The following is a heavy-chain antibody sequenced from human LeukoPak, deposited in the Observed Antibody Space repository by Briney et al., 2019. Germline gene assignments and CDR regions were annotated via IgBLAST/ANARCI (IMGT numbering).Heavy chain of an antibody. Sequence: PGGSLRLSCAASGFTFSSYWMHWVRQAPGKGLVWVSRINSDGSSTSYADSVKGRFTISRDNAKNSLYLQMSSLRAEDTAVYYCARDQRGYSYLDFDYWGQGTLVTVSS. D-gene: IGHD5-18*01. CDR1: GFTFSSYW. CDR3: ARDQRGYSYLDFDY. CDR2: INSDGSST. V-gene: IGHV3-74*01. J-gene: IGHJ4*02.